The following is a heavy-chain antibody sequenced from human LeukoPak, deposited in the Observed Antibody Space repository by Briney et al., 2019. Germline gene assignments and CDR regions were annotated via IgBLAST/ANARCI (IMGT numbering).Heavy chain of an antibody. CDR2: ISSSSYT. CDR1: GFTFSDYY. CDR3: ARAAVLYCSGGSCYYFDY. D-gene: IGHD2-15*01. Sequence: PGGSLRLSCAASGFTFSDYYMSWIRQAPGKGLEWVSYISSSSYTNYADSVKGRFTISRDNAKNSLYLQMNSLRAEDTAVYYCARAAVLYCSGGSCYYFDYWGQGTLVTVSS. J-gene: IGHJ4*02. V-gene: IGHV3-11*06.